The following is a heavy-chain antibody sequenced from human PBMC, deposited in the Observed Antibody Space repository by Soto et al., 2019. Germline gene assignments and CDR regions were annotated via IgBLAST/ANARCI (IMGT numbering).Heavy chain of an antibody. CDR3: AKDHIGYYDFWSGYYIPAWFDP. Sequence: GSLRLSCAASGFTFSSYAMSWVRQAPGKGLEWVSAISGSGGSTYYADSVKGRFTISRDNSKNTLYLQMNSLRAEDTAVYYCAKDHIGYYDFWSGYYIPAWFDPWGQGTLVTVSS. J-gene: IGHJ5*02. CDR1: GFTFSSYA. V-gene: IGHV3-23*01. CDR2: ISGSGGST. D-gene: IGHD3-3*01.